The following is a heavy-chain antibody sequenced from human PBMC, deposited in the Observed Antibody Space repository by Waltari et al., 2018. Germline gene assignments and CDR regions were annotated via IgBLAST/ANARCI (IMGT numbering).Heavy chain of an antibody. CDR2: TNAGNGNT. V-gene: IGHV1-3*01. Sequence: QVQLVQSGAEVKKPGASVTVSCKSSGYTFTRYAMHWVRQAPGQRLEWMGWTNAGNGNTKYSQKFQGRVTITRDTSASTAYMELSSLRSEDTAVYYCARVEGAAGLDIWGKGTMVTVSS. CDR3: ARVEGAAGLDI. CDR1: GYTFTRYA. J-gene: IGHJ3*02. D-gene: IGHD3-16*01.